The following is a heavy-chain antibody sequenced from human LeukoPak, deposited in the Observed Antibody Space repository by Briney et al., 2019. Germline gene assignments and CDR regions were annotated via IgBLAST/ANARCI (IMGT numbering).Heavy chain of an antibody. D-gene: IGHD6-6*01. CDR3: ARVEYSSSSDYYFDY. CDR1: GGSVSSGDYY. V-gene: IGHV4-30-4*08. CDR2: IYYSGST. J-gene: IGHJ4*02. Sequence: SETLSLTCTVSGGSVSSGDYYWSWIRQPPGKGLEWIGYIYYSGSTYYNPSLKSRVTISVDTSKNQSSLKLSSVTAADTAVYYCARVEYSSSSDYYFDYWGQGTLVTVSS.